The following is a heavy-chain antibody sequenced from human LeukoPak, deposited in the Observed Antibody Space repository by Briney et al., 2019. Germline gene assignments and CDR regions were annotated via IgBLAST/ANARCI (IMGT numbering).Heavy chain of an antibody. Sequence: PGGSLRLSCAASGFTVSSNYMSWVRQAPGKGLEWVSVIYSGGSTYYADSVKGRFTTSRDNSKNTLYLQMNSLRAEDTVVYYCARTSIDYYYDSSGYYLDYWGQGTLVTVSS. CDR1: GFTVSSNY. CDR3: ARTSIDYYYDSSGYYLDY. D-gene: IGHD3-22*01. CDR2: IYSGGST. J-gene: IGHJ4*02. V-gene: IGHV3-53*01.